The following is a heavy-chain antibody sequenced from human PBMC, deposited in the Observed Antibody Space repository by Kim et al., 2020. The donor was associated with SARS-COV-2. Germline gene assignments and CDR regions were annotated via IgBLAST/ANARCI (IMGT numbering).Heavy chain of an antibody. V-gene: IGHV3-23*01. D-gene: IGHD3-3*01. Sequence: TYYAESVMGRFTFSRDSSKNTVFLQMNSLRAQDTTVYYCASGVLTSGFDYWGQGTLVTVAS. CDR2: T. CDR3: ASGVLTSGFDY. J-gene: IGHJ4*02.